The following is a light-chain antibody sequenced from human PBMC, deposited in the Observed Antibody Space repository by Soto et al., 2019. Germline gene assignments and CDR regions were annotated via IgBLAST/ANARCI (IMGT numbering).Light chain of an antibody. Sequence: QSVLTQPPSASGTPGQRVTISCSGSSSNIGSNYVYWYQQLPGTAPKLLIYRNNKRPSGVPARFSGSKSGTSASLAISGLRAEDEADYYCAAWDDSLSAFYVFGTGTKVTVL. CDR1: SSNIGSNY. V-gene: IGLV1-47*01. CDR2: RNN. CDR3: AAWDDSLSAFYV. J-gene: IGLJ1*01.